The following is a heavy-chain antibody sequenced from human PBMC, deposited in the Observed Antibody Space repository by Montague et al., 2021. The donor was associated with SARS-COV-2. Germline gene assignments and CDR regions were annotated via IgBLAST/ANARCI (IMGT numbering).Heavy chain of an antibody. CDR1: GGSISSSSYY. V-gene: IGHV4-39*01. CDR2: IYYSGST. D-gene: IGHD3-3*01. J-gene: IGHJ6*02. Sequence: SETLSLTCTVSGGSISSSSYYWGWIHQPPGKGLEWIGYIYYSGSTYYNPSLKSRVTISVDTSKNQFSLKLSSVTAADTAVYYCARQPTRGITIFGVVTDYDMDVWGRGTTVTVSS. CDR3: ARQPTRGITIFGVVTDYDMDV.